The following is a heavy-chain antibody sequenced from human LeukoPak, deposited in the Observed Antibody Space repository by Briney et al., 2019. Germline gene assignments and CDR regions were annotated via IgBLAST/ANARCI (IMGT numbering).Heavy chain of an antibody. D-gene: IGHD2-2*03. Sequence: SETLSLTCSVSGASIRSSSYYWGWVRQPPGKGLEWIGTIYFTGNTYYNPSLKTRATISLDTSKHEFSLEMNSVTAADTSIYYCTSGYFVHTFDFWGQGTLVTASS. CDR3: TSGYFVHTFDF. J-gene: IGHJ4*02. V-gene: IGHV4-39*01. CDR1: GASIRSSSYY. CDR2: IYFTGNT.